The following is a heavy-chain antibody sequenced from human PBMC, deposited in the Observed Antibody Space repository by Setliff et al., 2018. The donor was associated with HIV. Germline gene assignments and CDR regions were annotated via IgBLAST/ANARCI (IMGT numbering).Heavy chain of an antibody. Sequence: SETLSLTCTVSGGSISSYYWSWIRQPPGKGLDWIGDIYYSGSTNYNPSLKSRVTISIDTSKNQFSLKLSSVTAADTAVYYCAGLHRYYYDSSGPYSDYYYMGVWGKGTTGTVSS. CDR1: GGSISSYY. V-gene: IGHV4-59*08. CDR3: AGLHRYYYDSSGPYSDYYYMGV. J-gene: IGHJ6*03. CDR2: IYYSGST. D-gene: IGHD3-22*01.